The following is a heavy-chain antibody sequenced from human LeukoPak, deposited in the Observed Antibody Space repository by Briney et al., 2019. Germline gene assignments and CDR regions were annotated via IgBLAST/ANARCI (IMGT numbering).Heavy chain of an antibody. D-gene: IGHD5-24*01. J-gene: IGHJ4*02. Sequence: SETLSLTCTVSGGSISSYYWSWIRQPPGKGLEWIGYIYYSGSTNYNPSLKSRVTISVDTSKNQFSLKLSSVTAADTAVYYCARGRRGKMATSLLDYWGQGTLVTVSS. V-gene: IGHV4-59*08. CDR2: IYYSGST. CDR1: GGSISSYY. CDR3: ARGRRGKMATSLLDY.